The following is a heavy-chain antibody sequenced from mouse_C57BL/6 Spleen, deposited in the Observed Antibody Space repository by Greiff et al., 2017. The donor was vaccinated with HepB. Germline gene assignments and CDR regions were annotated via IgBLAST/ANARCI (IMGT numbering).Heavy chain of an antibody. J-gene: IGHJ3*01. Sequence: QVQLKQPGAELVKPGASVKLSCKASGYTFTSYWMHWVKQRPGRGLEWIGRIDPNSGGTKYNEKFKSKATLTVDKPSSTAYMQLSSLTSEDSAVYYCANYYDYDGFAYWGQGTLVTVSA. V-gene: IGHV1-72*01. CDR1: GYTFTSYW. CDR2: IDPNSGGT. CDR3: ANYYDYDGFAY. D-gene: IGHD2-4*01.